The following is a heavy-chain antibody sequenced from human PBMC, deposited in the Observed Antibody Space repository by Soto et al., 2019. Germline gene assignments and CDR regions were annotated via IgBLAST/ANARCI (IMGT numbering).Heavy chain of an antibody. V-gene: IGHV1-18*01. CDR1: GYTFTSYG. CDR2: ISDYNGNT. D-gene: IGHD3-10*01. CDR3: AMGYYYGSGPTY. Sequence: QVQLVQSGAEVKKPGASVKVSCKASGYTFTSYGISWVRQAPGQGLEWMGGISDYNGNTYCAQKLQRRVTMTTDTSTSTAYMELSSLRSDDRAVYYCAMGYYYGSGPTYWGQGTLVTVSS. J-gene: IGHJ4*02.